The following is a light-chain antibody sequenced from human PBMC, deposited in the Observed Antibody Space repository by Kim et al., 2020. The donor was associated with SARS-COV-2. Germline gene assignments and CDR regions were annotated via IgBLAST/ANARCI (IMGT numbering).Light chain of an antibody. CDR3: QQSYNSPRT. J-gene: IGKJ1*01. Sequence: ASLEDRVTITCRASQSIGSHLNWYQQKPGKAPQVLIYAASSLQSGVPSRFSCSGSGTEFTLTINSLEREDFATYYCQQSYNSPRTFGQGTKVDIK. CDR2: AAS. CDR1: QSIGSH. V-gene: IGKV1-39*01.